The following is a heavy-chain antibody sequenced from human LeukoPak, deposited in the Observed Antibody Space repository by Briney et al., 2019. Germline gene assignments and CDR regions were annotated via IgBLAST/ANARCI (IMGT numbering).Heavy chain of an antibody. V-gene: IGHV3-30*02. CDR2: IRYDGSNQ. Sequence: PGGSLRLSCAASGFTFSNAWMSWVRQAPGKGLEWVAFIRYDGSNQYYADSVKGRFIISRDNSKNTLYLQMNILRAEDTAVYYCARPNPAFGYWGQGTLVTVSS. J-gene: IGHJ4*02. D-gene: IGHD1-14*01. CDR1: GFTFSNAW. CDR3: ARPNPAFGY.